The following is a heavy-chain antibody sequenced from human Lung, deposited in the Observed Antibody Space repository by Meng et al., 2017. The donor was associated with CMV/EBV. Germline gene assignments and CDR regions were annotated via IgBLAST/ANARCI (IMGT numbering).Heavy chain of an antibody. J-gene: IGHJ4*02. CDR1: GGSISSSTW. Sequence: QVQLQASGPGLVKPSGTLSLTCAVSGGSISSSTWWSWVRQPPGKGLEWIGEIYHSGSTNYNPSLKSRVTISVDKSKNQFSLKLSSVTAADTAVYYCASFPPPGKQWLVTDYWGQGTLVTVSS. CDR2: IYHSGST. CDR3: ASFPPPGKQWLVTDY. V-gene: IGHV4-4*02. D-gene: IGHD6-19*01.